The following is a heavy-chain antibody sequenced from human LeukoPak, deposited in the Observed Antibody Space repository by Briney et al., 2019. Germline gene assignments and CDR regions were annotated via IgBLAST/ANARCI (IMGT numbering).Heavy chain of an antibody. V-gene: IGHV1-46*01. Sequence: ASVKVSCKASGYIFTNYHVHWVRQAPGQGLEWMGIINPGGGSTSYAQKFQGRVTITRDTSASTAYMELSSLRSEDTAVYYCARDPRDTAIYYFDYWGQETLVTVSS. CDR2: INPGGGST. CDR3: ARDPRDTAIYYFDY. D-gene: IGHD5-18*01. CDR1: GYIFTNYH. J-gene: IGHJ4*02.